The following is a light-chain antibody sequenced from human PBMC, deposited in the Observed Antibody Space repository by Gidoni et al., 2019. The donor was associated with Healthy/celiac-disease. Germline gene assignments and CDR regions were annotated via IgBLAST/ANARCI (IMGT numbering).Light chain of an antibody. CDR2: DAS. CDR3: QQRSN. V-gene: IGKV3-11*01. Sequence: EIVLTQSPATLSLSTGERATLSCRDSQSVSSYLAWYQQKPGQAPRLLIYDASNRATGIPARFSGSGSGTDFTLTISSLEPEDCAVYYCQQRSNFGPGTKVDIK. J-gene: IGKJ3*01. CDR1: QSVSSY.